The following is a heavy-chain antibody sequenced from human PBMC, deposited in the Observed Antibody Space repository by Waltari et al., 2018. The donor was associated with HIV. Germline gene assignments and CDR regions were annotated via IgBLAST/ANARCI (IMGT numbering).Heavy chain of an antibody. V-gene: IGHV3-11*01. CDR1: GFIFSDYY. J-gene: IGHJ4*02. CDR3: ARSRHGGYNYPTYFDY. CDR2: INTGGSTT. D-gene: IGHD5-12*01. Sequence: GGGLVRPGGSLRLSCAASGFIFSDYYMSWIRQAPGKGLEWISSINTGGSTTYYEDSVKGRFTISRDNAKNSLLLQMDNLRGDDAAVYYCARSRHGGYNYPTYFDYWGQGSLVTVSS.